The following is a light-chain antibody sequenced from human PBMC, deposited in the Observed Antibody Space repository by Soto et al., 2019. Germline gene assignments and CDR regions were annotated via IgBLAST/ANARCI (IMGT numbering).Light chain of an antibody. Sequence: DIPMTQSPSTLSASVGDGVTITCRASQNISVWLAWYQQRPGKAPKILIYDASSLETGVPSRFSGSGSATDFTLTIRSLQPDDFAAYYCQQYDNSSPTFGQGTKLEIK. CDR2: DAS. J-gene: IGKJ2*01. CDR3: QQYDNSSPT. CDR1: QNISVW. V-gene: IGKV1-5*01.